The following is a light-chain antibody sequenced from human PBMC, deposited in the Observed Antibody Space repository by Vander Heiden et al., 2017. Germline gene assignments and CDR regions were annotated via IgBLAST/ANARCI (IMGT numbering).Light chain of an antibody. J-gene: IGKJ4*02. CDR2: KAS. CDR1: QSISSW. Sequence: DIQMTQSPSTLSASVGDRVTIPCRASQSISSWLAWYPQKPGKAPKLLIYKASSLVSGVPARFRGSGSGTEFTLTISSMKPDDFATYYCQQYKRDPLKFGGGTKVEIK. V-gene: IGKV1-5*03. CDR3: QQYKRDPLK.